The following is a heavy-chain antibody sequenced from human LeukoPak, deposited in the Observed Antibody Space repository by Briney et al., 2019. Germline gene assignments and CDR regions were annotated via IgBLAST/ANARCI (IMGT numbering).Heavy chain of an antibody. D-gene: IGHD5-18*01. CDR1: GFTFSSYS. V-gene: IGHV3-21*01. J-gene: IGHJ4*02. CDR2: ISSSSSYI. CDR3: ARDKWVT. Sequence: KAGGSLRLSCVASGFTFSSYSMNWVRQAPGKGLEWVSSISSSSSYIYYTDSVKGRFTISRDNSKNTLYLQMNSLRAEDTAVYYCARDKWVTWGQGTLVTVSS.